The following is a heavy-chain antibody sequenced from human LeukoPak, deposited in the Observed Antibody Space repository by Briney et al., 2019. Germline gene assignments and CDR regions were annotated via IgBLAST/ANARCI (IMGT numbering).Heavy chain of an antibody. CDR1: GFTFRGYW. CDR3: TRGAVGTGVWFDP. CDR2: INTDGGIA. D-gene: IGHD1-26*01. Sequence: GGSLRLSCAASGFTFRGYWMHWVRQAPGKGLVWVSRINTDGGIANYADSVKGRFTISRDNAKNTLHLQMNSLRADDTAVYYCTRGAVGTGVWFDPWGQGTLVTVSS. V-gene: IGHV3-74*01. J-gene: IGHJ5*02.